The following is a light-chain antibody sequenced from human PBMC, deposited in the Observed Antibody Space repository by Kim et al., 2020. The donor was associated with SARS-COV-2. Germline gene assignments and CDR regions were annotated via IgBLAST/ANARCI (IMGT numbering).Light chain of an antibody. CDR1: ALPKQY. CDR3: QSADSSGSYYV. V-gene: IGLV3-25*03. J-gene: IGLJ1*01. Sequence: SYELTQPPSVSVSPGQTARISCSGDALPKQYVYWYRKTPGQAPVLVIYKDTERPSGIPERFSGSSSGTTVTLTISGVQAEDEADYYCQSADSSGSYYVFGPGTKVTVL. CDR2: KDT.